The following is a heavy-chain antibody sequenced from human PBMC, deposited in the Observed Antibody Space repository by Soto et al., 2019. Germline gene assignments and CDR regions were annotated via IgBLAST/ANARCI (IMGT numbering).Heavy chain of an antibody. CDR1: GITFTNYA. D-gene: IGHD6-19*01. CDR2: ISGNVGSTT. Sequence: EVQLLESGGGLAQPGGSLRLSCAVSGITFTNYAMGWVRQAPGKGLEWVSGISGNVGSTTHYADSVKGRFTISRDNSKHILFLQMNSLRAEDTAVYYCAKHRGFVAGPLDSWGQGTLVIVSS. V-gene: IGHV3-23*01. CDR3: AKHRGFVAGPLDS. J-gene: IGHJ4*02.